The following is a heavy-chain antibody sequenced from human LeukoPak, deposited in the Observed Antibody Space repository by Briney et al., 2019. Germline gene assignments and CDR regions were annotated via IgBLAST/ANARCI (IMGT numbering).Heavy chain of an antibody. CDR1: GFIFSSYE. CDR3: VREANYYFDY. Sequence: GGSLRLSCAASGFIFSSYEMHWVRQAPGKGLEWVSYISSSGSTIYYADSVKGQFTISRDNAKNSLYLQMNSLRAEDAAVYYCVREANYYFDYWGQGTLVTVSS. CDR2: ISSSGSTI. V-gene: IGHV3-48*03. J-gene: IGHJ4*02.